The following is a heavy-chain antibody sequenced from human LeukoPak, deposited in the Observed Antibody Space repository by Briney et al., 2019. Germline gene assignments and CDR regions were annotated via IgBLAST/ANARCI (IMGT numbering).Heavy chain of an antibody. J-gene: IGHJ4*02. D-gene: IGHD1-26*01. CDR2: ITPGSSAT. Sequence: GESLKISWKGSGYSFTTYWIGWMRQRPGKGLEWIAIITPGSSATQYSASLRGQVTISADTSINTAYMQWSSLKASDSAMYYCATRVDGTYYWGQGTLVTVSS. V-gene: IGHV5-51*01. CDR3: ATRVDGTYY. CDR1: GYSFTTYW.